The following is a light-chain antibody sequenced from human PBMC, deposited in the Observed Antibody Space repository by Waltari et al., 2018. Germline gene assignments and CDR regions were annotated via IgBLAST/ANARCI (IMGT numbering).Light chain of an antibody. V-gene: IGLV2-14*03. Sequence: QSALTQPASVSGSPGQSLTISCTGTSSDVGGYNYVSWYQQHPGGAPRLMIYGVTTRPSVFSIRFSGSKSGNTASLTISGLQPEDEAYYYCSSYTTSDTLIFAGGTKLTVL. CDR1: SSDVGGYNY. CDR2: GVT. J-gene: IGLJ2*01. CDR3: SSYTTSDTLI.